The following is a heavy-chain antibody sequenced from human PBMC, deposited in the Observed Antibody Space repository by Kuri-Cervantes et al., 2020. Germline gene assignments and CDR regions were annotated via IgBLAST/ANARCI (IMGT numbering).Heavy chain of an antibody. CDR3: ARASVGLRYFDWLPYYFDY. CDR2: ISAYNGNT. CDR1: GYTFTSYG. J-gene: IGHJ4*02. Sequence: ASVKVSCKASGYTFTSYGISWVRQAPGQGLEWMGWISAYNGNTNYAQKLQGRVTMTTDTSTNTAYMELRSLRSDDTAVYYCARASVGLRYFDWLPYYFDYWGQGTLVTVSS. V-gene: IGHV1-18*01. D-gene: IGHD3-9*01.